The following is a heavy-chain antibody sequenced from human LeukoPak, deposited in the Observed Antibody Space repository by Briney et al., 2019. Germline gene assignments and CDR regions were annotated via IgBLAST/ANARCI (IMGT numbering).Heavy chain of an antibody. CDR2: ISSRSAAI. Sequence: GGSLRLSCAASGFTFSNYFMSWIRQAPGKGLEWIAYISSRSAAIYYADSVRGRFTISRDNAKSSLSLQMNSLRAEDTAVYYCARDGDGGSGRRAGTIDFWGQGTLVIVSS. D-gene: IGHD1-14*01. J-gene: IGHJ4*02. CDR3: ARDGDGGSGRRAGTIDF. CDR1: GFTFSNYF. V-gene: IGHV3-11*01.